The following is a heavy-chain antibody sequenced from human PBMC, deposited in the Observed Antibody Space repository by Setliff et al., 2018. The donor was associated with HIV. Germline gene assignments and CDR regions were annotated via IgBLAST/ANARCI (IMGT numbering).Heavy chain of an antibody. CDR1: GFSFSDYF. CDR3: ARLAHPRYSGNYYGTSAGTFDY. CDR2: ISGSGGDDT. Sequence: GGSLRLSCAVSGFSFSDYFMTWIRQAPGKGLEWVSYISGSGGDDTSDADSVKGRFTISRDNSKNTVYLQMNSLRADDTAVYFCARLAHPRYSGNYYGTSAGTFDYWGQGTLVTVSS. D-gene: IGHD1-26*01. V-gene: IGHV3-11*01. J-gene: IGHJ4*02.